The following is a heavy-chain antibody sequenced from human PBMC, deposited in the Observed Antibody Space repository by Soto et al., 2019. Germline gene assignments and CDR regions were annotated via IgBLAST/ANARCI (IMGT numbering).Heavy chain of an antibody. CDR3: AKAAGTTFGYYYYGMDV. J-gene: IGHJ6*02. CDR2: ISGSGGST. V-gene: IGHV3-23*01. D-gene: IGHD1-7*01. Sequence: GGSLRLSCAASGFTFSSYAMSWVRQAPGKGLEWVSAISGSGGSTYYADSVKGRFTISRDNSKNTLYLQMNSLRAEDTAVYYCAKAAGTTFGYYYYGMDVWGQGTTVTVSS. CDR1: GFTFSSYA.